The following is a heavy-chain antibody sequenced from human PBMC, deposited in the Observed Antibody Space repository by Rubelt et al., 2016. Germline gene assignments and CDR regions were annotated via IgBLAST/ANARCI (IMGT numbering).Heavy chain of an antibody. Sequence: PGMGLEWVSSISSSSSYIYYADSVKGRFTISRDNAKNSLYLQMNSLRAEDTAEYYCASGYCSSTSCYPGWFDPWGQGTLVTVSS. CDR3: ASGYCSSTSCYPGWFDP. D-gene: IGHD2-2*01. CDR2: ISSSSSYI. J-gene: IGHJ5*02. V-gene: IGHV3-21*01.